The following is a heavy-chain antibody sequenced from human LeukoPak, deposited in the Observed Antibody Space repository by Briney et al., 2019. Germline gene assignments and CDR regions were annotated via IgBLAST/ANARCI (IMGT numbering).Heavy chain of an antibody. Sequence: SETLSLTCAVYGGSFGGYYWSWIRQPPGKGLEWIGEINHSGSTNYNPSLKSRVTISVDTSKNQLSLKLSSVTAADTAVCYCARARYYYDSSGYYPGPWGQGTLVTVSS. CDR1: GGSFGGYY. CDR3: ARARYYYDSSGYYPGP. D-gene: IGHD3-22*01. J-gene: IGHJ5*02. CDR2: INHSGST. V-gene: IGHV4-34*01.